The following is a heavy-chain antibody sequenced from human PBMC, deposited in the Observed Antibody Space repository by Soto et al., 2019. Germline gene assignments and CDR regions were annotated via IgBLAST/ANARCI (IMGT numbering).Heavy chain of an antibody. V-gene: IGHV3-21*01. CDR3: ARDGMGIAALWTRGYYYYGMDV. Sequence: GGSLRLSCAASGFTFSSYSMNWVRQAPGKRLEWVSSISSSSSYIYYADSVKGRFTISRDNAKNSLYLQMNSLRAEDTAVYYCARDGMGIAALWTRGYYYYGMDVWGQGTTVTVSS. J-gene: IGHJ6*02. CDR2: ISSSSSYI. CDR1: GFTFSSYS. D-gene: IGHD6-13*01.